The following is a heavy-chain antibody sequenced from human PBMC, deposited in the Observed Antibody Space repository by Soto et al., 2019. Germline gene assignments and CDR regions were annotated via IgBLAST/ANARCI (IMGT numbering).Heavy chain of an antibody. CDR3: AKTANGWFSAFDI. D-gene: IGHD6-19*01. V-gene: IGHV3-23*01. Sequence: GGSLRLSCAASGFTFSSYAMSWVRQAPGKGLEWVSAISGSGGTTYYADSVKGRFTFSRDNSKNTLYLQMNSLRAEDTAVYYCAKTANGWFSAFDIWGQGTMVTVSS. CDR1: GFTFSSYA. CDR2: ISGSGGTT. J-gene: IGHJ3*02.